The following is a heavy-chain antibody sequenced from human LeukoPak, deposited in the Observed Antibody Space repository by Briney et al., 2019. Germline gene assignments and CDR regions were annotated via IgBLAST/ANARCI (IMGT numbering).Heavy chain of an antibody. CDR1: GFTFSSYW. CDR3: AELGITMIGGV. J-gene: IGHJ6*04. D-gene: IGHD3-10*02. V-gene: IGHV3-74*01. Sequence: GGSLRLSCEASGFTFSSYWMYWVRQAPGKGLVWVSRINGDGTSTTYADSVKGRFTISRDNAKNTLYLQMNSLRAEDTAVYYCAELGITMIGGVWGKGTTVTISS. CDR2: INGDGTST.